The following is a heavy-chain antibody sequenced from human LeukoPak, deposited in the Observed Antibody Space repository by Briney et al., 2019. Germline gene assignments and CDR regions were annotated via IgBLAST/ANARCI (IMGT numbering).Heavy chain of an antibody. CDR2: IIPIFGTA. Sequence: GASVKVSCKASGGTFSSYAISWVRQAPGQGLEWMGGIIPIFGTANYAQKFQGRVTITADESTSTACMELSSLRSEDTAVYYCARQGRFGESLYYFDYWGQGTLVTVSS. CDR3: ARQGRFGESLYYFDY. V-gene: IGHV1-69*13. J-gene: IGHJ4*02. D-gene: IGHD3-10*01. CDR1: GGTFSSYA.